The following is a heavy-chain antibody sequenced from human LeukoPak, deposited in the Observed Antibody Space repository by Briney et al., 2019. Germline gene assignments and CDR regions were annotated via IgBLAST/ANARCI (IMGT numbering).Heavy chain of an antibody. CDR3: ARKWGDAFDM. Sequence: PGGSLRLSCAASGFTFDEHGMSWVRQAPGKGLEWVSGINWNGGSIGYADSVKGRFTISRGNAKNSLYVQMNSLRAEDTALYYCARKWGDAFDMWGQGTMVTVSS. CDR1: GFTFDEHG. D-gene: IGHD1-26*01. CDR2: INWNGGSI. V-gene: IGHV3-20*04. J-gene: IGHJ3*02.